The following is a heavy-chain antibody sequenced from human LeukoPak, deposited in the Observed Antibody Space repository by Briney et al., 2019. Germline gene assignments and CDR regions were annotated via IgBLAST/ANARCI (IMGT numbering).Heavy chain of an antibody. CDR2: IWYDGSNK. Sequence: PGRSLRLSCAASGFTFSSYGMHWVRQAPGKGLEWVAVIWYDGSNKYYADSVKGRFTISRDNSKNTLYLQMHSLRAEDTAVYYCAKDGPAAAGSSWNYYYYYYMAVWGKGTTVTVSS. D-gene: IGHD6-13*01. CDR3: AKDGPAAAGSSWNYYYYYYMAV. CDR1: GFTFSSYG. J-gene: IGHJ6*03. V-gene: IGHV3-33*06.